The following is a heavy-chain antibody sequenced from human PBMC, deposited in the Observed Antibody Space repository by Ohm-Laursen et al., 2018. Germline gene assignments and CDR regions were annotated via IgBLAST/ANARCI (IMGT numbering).Heavy chain of an antibody. CDR3: ARARGTSQSHFDP. Sequence: TLSLTCTVSGGSISSGGYYWSWIRQHPGKGLEWIGYIYYSGSTYYNPPLKSLVTISVDTSKNQFSLKLSSVTAADTAVYYCARARGTSQSHFDPWGQGTLVTVSS. J-gene: IGHJ5*02. D-gene: IGHD2-2*01. CDR1: GGSISSGGYY. V-gene: IGHV4-31*01. CDR2: IYYSGST.